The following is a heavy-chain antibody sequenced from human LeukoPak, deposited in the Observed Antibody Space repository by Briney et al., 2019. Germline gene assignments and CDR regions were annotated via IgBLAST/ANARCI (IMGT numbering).Heavy chain of an antibody. CDR2: IYPTGST. Sequence: SETLSLTCTVSGGSISSYYWSWIRKPAGKGLEWIGRIYPTGSTNYKSSLKSRVTISVDTSKNQFSLKLSSVTAADTAVYYCCGVDTDAFDIWGQGTMVTVSS. CDR3: CGVDTDAFDI. V-gene: IGHV4-4*07. CDR1: GGSISSYY. J-gene: IGHJ3*02. D-gene: IGHD5-18*01.